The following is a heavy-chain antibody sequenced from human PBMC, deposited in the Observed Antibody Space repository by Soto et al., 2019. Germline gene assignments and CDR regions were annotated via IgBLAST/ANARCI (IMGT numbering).Heavy chain of an antibody. CDR3: ARDGGYCSSTSYYIRDYYYYGMDV. J-gene: IGHJ6*02. CDR2: INPNSGGT. CDR1: GYTFTGYY. D-gene: IGHD2-2*02. Sequence: ASVKVSCKASGYTFTGYYMHWVRQAPGQGLEWMGWINPNSGGTNYAQKFQGWVTMTRDTSISTAYMELSRLRSDDTAVYYCARDGGYCSSTSYYIRDYYYYGMDVWGQGTAVTVSS. V-gene: IGHV1-2*04.